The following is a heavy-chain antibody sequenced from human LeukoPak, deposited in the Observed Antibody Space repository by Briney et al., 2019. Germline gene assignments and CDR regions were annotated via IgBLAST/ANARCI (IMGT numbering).Heavy chain of an antibody. J-gene: IGHJ4*02. CDR3: AKDVGTYYDFWSGYPDY. D-gene: IGHD3-3*01. V-gene: IGHV3-23*01. CDR2: ISGSGGST. CDR1: GFTFSSYA. Sequence: PGGPLRLSCAASGFTFSSYAMNWVRQAPGKGLEWVSAISGSGGSTYYADSVKGRFTISRDNSKNTLYLQMNSLRAEDTAVYYCAKDVGTYYDFWSGYPDYWGQGTLVTVSS.